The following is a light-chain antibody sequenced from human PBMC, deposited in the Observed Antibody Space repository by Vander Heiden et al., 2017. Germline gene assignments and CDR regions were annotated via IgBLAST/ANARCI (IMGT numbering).Light chain of an antibody. CDR3: QQHSSYPICT. V-gene: IGKV1-9*01. CDR1: RGSSSY. CDR2: AAS. Sequence: IHLTQYPSLPSASGGDRVTTTSGGNRGSSSYLAWYQQKPGKAPKLLIYAASSLQSGVPERFSGSGSGTEFTLTISSLQPEDFATYYCQQHSSYPICTFGEGTKVEIK. J-gene: IGKJ4*01.